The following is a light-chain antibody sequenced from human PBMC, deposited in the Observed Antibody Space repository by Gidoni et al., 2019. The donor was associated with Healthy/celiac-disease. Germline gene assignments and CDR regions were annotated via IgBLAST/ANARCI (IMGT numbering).Light chain of an antibody. Sequence: SYELTQPPSVSVSPGQTARITCSGDALPKQYAYWYQQKPGQAPVLVIYTDSERPSGIPVRFSGSRSGTTVTLTISGVQAEDEADYYCQSADSSGTYKVFGGGTKLTVL. V-gene: IGLV3-25*03. J-gene: IGLJ3*02. CDR2: TDS. CDR1: ALPKQY. CDR3: QSADSSGTYKV.